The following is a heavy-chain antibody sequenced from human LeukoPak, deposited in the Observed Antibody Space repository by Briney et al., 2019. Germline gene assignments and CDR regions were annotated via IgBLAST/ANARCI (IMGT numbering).Heavy chain of an antibody. J-gene: IGHJ4*02. CDR3: ARDVNYAFDY. D-gene: IGHD3-16*01. V-gene: IGHV1-18*01. Sequence: ASVKVSCKPSGYSFTRNGISWVRQAPGQGLEWMGWISTSSGNTKYAQKLQDRVTLATDTSTSTAYMELRSLRSDDTAVYYCARDVNYAFDYWGQGTLVTVSS. CDR1: GYSFTRNG. CDR2: ISTSSGNT.